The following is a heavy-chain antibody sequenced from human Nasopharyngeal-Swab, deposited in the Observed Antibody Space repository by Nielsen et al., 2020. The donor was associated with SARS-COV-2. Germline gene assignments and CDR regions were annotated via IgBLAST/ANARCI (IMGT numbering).Heavy chain of an antibody. CDR2: ISYDGGNK. CDR1: GFTFSSYG. D-gene: IGHD3-10*01. J-gene: IGHJ6*02. Sequence: GESLKISCAASGFTFSSYGMHWVRQAPGKGLEWVAVISYDGGNKYYADSVKGRFTISRDNSKNTLYLQMNSLRAEDTAVYYCASRASLWFGERYYYGMDVWGQGTTVTVSS. CDR3: ASRASLWFGERYYYGMDV. V-gene: IGHV3-30*03.